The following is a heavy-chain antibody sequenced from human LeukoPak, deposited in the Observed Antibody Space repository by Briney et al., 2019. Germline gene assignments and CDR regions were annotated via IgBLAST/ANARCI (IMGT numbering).Heavy chain of an antibody. CDR3: ARESSLVATILGGYYFDY. CDR1: GGTFSSYA. Sequence: ASVKVSCKASGGTFSSYAISWVRQAPGQGLEWMGRIIPILGIANYAQKFQGRVTITADKSTSTAYMELSSLRSDDTAVYYCARESSLVATILGGYYFDYWGQGTLVTVSS. D-gene: IGHD5-12*01. CDR2: IIPILGIA. V-gene: IGHV1-69*04. J-gene: IGHJ4*02.